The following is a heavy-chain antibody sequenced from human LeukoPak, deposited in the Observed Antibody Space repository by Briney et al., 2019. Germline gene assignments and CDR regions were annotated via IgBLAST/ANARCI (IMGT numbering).Heavy chain of an antibody. J-gene: IGHJ3*02. Sequence: AGGSLRLSCAASGFTFSSYAMSWVRQAPGKGLEWVSAISGSGGSTYYADSVKGRFTISRDNSKNTLYLQTNSLRAEDTAVYYCARAVLRGDFWSGYEDAFDIWGQGTMVTVSS. V-gene: IGHV3-23*01. CDR1: GFTFSSYA. CDR2: ISGSGGST. D-gene: IGHD3-3*01. CDR3: ARAVLRGDFWSGYEDAFDI.